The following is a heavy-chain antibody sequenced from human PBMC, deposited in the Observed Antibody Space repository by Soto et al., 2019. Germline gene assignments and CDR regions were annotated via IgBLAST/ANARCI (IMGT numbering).Heavy chain of an antibody. D-gene: IGHD6-13*01. CDR1: GYTFTGYY. V-gene: IGHV1-2*04. CDR2: INPNSGGT. J-gene: IGHJ6*02. Sequence: ASVKVSCKASGYTFTGYYMHWVRQAPGQGLEWKGWINPNSGGTNYAQKFQGWVTMTRDTSISTAYMELSRLRSDDTAVYYCARDVGKQLATLDMDVWGQGTTVTVSS. CDR3: ARDVGKQLATLDMDV.